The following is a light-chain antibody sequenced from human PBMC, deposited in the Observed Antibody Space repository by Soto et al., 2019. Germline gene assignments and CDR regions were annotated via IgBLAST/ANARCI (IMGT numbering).Light chain of an antibody. CDR3: QQYNNRPRT. CDR1: QSVSSH. CDR2: AAS. V-gene: IGKV3-15*01. J-gene: IGKJ2*01. Sequence: EIVMTQSPDTLSVSPGERATLSCRASQSVSSHLAWYRQKPGQAPRLLIYAASTRATGIAARFSGSGSGASFTLTISSLQYEDFAVDYCQQYNNRPRTFGQGTKLEIK.